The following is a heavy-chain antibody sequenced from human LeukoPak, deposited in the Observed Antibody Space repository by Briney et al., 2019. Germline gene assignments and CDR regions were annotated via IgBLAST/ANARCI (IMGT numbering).Heavy chain of an antibody. CDR1: DSTPTNLS. V-gene: IGHV1-24*01. Sequence: PSGKASGRVSDSTPTNLSLNGGRQALGKGLDWMGGFDPEDGEPIYAQKFQGRLSMTEDTSKDTGYMELRTLRSEDTALYYCAKSHGDYGLLDYWGQGTLVTVSS. D-gene: IGHD4-17*01. CDR3: AKSHGDYGLLDY. CDR2: FDPEDGEP. J-gene: IGHJ4*02.